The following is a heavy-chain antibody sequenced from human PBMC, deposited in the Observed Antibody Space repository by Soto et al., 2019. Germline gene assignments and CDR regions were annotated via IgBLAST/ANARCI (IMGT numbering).Heavy chain of an antibody. D-gene: IGHD3-10*01. CDR2: IIPIFGTA. J-gene: IGHJ6*02. CDR1: GGTFSSYA. CDR3: ARDRAMVRGVIITGARDYYGMDV. Sequence: QVQLVQSGAEVKKPGSSVKVSCKASGGTFSSYAISWVRQAPGQGLEWMGGIIPIFGTANYAQKFQGRVTITADESTSTAYMELSSLRSEDTAVYYCARDRAMVRGVIITGARDYYGMDVWGQGTTVTVSS. V-gene: IGHV1-69*01.